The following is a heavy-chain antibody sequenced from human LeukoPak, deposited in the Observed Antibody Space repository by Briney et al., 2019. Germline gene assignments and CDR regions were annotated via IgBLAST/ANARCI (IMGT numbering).Heavy chain of an antibody. V-gene: IGHV4-4*07. CDR2: IYTSGST. CDR3: ARDPCWLYFDY. Sequence: SETLSLTCAVYGGSFSGYYWSWIRQPAGKGLEWIGRIYTSGSTNYNPSLKSRVTMSVDTSKNQFSLKLSSVTAADTAVYYCARDPCWLYFDYWGQGTLVTVSS. J-gene: IGHJ4*02. D-gene: IGHD4/OR15-4a*01. CDR1: GGSFSGYY.